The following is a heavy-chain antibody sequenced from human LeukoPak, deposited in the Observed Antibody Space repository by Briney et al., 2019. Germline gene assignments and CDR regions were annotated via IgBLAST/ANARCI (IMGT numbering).Heavy chain of an antibody. J-gene: IGHJ4*02. V-gene: IGHV4-59*01. Sequence: PSETLSLTCTVSGGSISSYYWSWIRQPPGKGLEWIGYTYYSGSTNYNPSLKSRVTISVDTSKNQFSLKLSSVTAADTAVYYCARYSTGWRAFDYWGQGTLVTVSS. CDR1: GGSISSYY. D-gene: IGHD4-17*01. CDR2: TYYSGST. CDR3: ARYSTGWRAFDY.